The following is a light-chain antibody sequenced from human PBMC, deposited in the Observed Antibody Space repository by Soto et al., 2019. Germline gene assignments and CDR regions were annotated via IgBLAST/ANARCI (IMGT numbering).Light chain of an antibody. Sequence: EIVLTQSPGTLSLSPGDRATLSCRASQSVSSNYLAWYQQKPGQAPRLLIYVASIRATGIPDRFSGSGSGADFTLTIRRLEPEDFAVYYCQQYGSSLRTFGQGTKVEIK. CDR1: QSVSSNY. V-gene: IGKV3-20*01. CDR3: QQYGSSLRT. J-gene: IGKJ1*01. CDR2: VAS.